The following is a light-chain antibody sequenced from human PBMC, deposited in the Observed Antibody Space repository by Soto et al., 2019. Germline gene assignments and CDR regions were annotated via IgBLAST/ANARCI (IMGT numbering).Light chain of an antibody. CDR1: QDISNY. CDR2: NAS. J-gene: IGKJ2*01. CDR3: QQYDNLPPYT. V-gene: IGKV1-33*01. Sequence: DIQMTQSPSSLSASVGDRVTITCQASQDISNYVNWYQQKPRKAPKLLIYNASNLETGVPSRFSGSGYGTAFTFTISILQHEDIATYYCQQYDNLPPYTFGQGTKLEIK.